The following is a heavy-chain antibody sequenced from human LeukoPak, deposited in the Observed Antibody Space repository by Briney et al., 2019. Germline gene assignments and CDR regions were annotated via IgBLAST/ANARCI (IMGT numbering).Heavy chain of an antibody. CDR1: GYTFTDYY. V-gene: IGHV1-2*02. Sequence: ASVKVSCKASGYTFTDYYMQWVRQAPGQGLEWMGWINPRSGDTNYAQKFQGRVTMTRDTSISTAYMELSRLRSDDTAVYYCARSRTGSGFLFDYWGQGTLVTVSS. J-gene: IGHJ4*02. D-gene: IGHD3-10*01. CDR2: INPRSGDT. CDR3: ARSRTGSGFLFDY.